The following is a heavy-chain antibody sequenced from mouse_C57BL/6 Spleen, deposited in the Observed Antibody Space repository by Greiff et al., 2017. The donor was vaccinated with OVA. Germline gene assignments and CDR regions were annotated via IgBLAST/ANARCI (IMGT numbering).Heavy chain of an antibody. CDR1: GYTFTDYN. V-gene: IGHV1-22*01. J-gene: IGHJ2*01. Sequence: VHVKQSGPELVKPGASVKMSCKASGYTFTDYNMHWVKQSHGKSLEWIGYINPNNGGTSYNQKFKGKATLTVNKSSSTAYMELRSLTSEDSAVYYCALYYSNYFDYWGQGTTLTVSS. CDR3: ALYYSNYFDY. CDR2: INPNNGGT. D-gene: IGHD2-5*01.